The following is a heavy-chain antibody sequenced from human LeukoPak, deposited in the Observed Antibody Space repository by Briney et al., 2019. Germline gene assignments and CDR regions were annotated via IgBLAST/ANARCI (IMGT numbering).Heavy chain of an antibody. CDR2: ISSSSSTI. Sequence: GGSLRLSCAASGFTFSSYSMNWVRQAPGKGLEWVSYISSSSSTIYYADSVKGRFTISRDNSKNTLYLQMNSLRAEDTAVYYCAKFGGCSSTSCYAGDYYYYYMDVWGKGTTVTVSS. CDR3: AKFGGCSSTSCYAGDYYYYYMDV. CDR1: GFTFSSYS. J-gene: IGHJ6*03. D-gene: IGHD2-2*01. V-gene: IGHV3-48*01.